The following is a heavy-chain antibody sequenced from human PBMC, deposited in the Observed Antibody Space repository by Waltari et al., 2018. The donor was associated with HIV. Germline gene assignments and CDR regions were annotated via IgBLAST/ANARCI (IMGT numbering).Heavy chain of an antibody. CDR2: IYSSGST. J-gene: IGHJ5*01. V-gene: IGHV4-31*03. Sequence: VQLQESGPGLVKPSQTLSLTCPVSGVPISHASYYWTRIRQHPVKGLEWVGYIYSSGSTYYSPSLKSRVTISVDTSKEQFSLRLTSVTAADTAVYYCARGLPNWHYGVGWIDSWGQGTLVTVSS. CDR3: ARGLPNWHYGVGWIDS. D-gene: IGHD4-17*01. CDR1: GVPISHASYY.